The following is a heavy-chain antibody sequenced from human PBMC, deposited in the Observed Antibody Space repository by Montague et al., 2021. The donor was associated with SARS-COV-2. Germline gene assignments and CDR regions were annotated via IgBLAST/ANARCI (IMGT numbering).Heavy chain of an antibody. V-gene: IGHV4-39*01. Sequence: SETLSLTCSVSGGSISRSSYYWDWIRQPPGKGLEWIGRIHYSGTTYYNPSLESRVTISVDTSNNQFSVKLTSVTAADTAVYFCASHRQHHNHWGQGAMVAVSS. CDR2: IHYSGTT. D-gene: IGHD6-13*01. J-gene: IGHJ1*01. CDR3: ASHRQHHNH. CDR1: GGSISRSSYY.